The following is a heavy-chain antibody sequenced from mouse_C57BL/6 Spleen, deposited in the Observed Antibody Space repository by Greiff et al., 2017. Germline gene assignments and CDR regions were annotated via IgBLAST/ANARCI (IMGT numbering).Heavy chain of an antibody. Sequence: VQLQQSGPELVKPGASVKISCKASGYSFTGYYMNWVKQSPEKSLEWIGEINPSTGGTTYNQKFKAKATLTVDKSSSTAYMQLKSLTSEDSAVYYCARYTAYGSYGAWFAYWGQGTLVTVSA. CDR3: ARYTAYGSYGAWFAY. J-gene: IGHJ3*01. V-gene: IGHV1-42*01. CDR1: GYSFTGYY. D-gene: IGHD2-1*01. CDR2: INPSTGGT.